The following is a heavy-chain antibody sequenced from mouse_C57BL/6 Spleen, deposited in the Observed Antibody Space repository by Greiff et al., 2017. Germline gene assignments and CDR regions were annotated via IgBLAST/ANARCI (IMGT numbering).Heavy chain of an antibody. Sequence: VKLQQSGAELVRPGASVTLSCKASGYTFTDYEMHWVKQTPVHGLEWIGAVDPETGGTAYNQKFKGKAILTADKSSSTAYMELRSLTSEDSAVYYCTRESNYHAWFAYWGQGTLVTVSA. V-gene: IGHV1-15*01. CDR2: VDPETGGT. J-gene: IGHJ3*01. CDR3: TRESNYHAWFAY. CDR1: GYTFTDYE. D-gene: IGHD2-5*01.